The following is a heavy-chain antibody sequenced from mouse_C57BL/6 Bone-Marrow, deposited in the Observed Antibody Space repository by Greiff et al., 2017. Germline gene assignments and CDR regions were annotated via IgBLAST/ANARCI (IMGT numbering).Heavy chain of an antibody. J-gene: IGHJ3*01. V-gene: IGHV5-4*01. D-gene: IGHD1-1*01. CDR3: ARDYYGSRRFAY. CDR2: ISDGGSYT. CDR1: GFTFSSYA. Sequence: EVHLVESGGGLVKPGGSLKLSCAASGFTFSSYAMSWVRQTPEKRLEWVATISDGGSYTYYPDNVKGRFTISRDNAKNNLYLQMSHLKSEDTAMYYCARDYYGSRRFAYWGQGTLVTVSA.